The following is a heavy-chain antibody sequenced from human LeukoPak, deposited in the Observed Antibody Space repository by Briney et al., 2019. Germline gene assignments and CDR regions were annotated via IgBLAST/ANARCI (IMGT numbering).Heavy chain of an antibody. D-gene: IGHD5-24*01. CDR1: GGSISSYY. Sequence: SETLSLTCTVSGGSISSYYWSWIRQPPGKGLEWIGYIYYSGSTNYNPSLKSRVTISVDTSKNQFSLKLSSVTAADTAVYYCAGHRGRRRLQMGWFDPWGQGTLVTVSS. V-gene: IGHV4-59*01. CDR2: IYYSGST. CDR3: AGHRGRRRLQMGWFDP. J-gene: IGHJ5*02.